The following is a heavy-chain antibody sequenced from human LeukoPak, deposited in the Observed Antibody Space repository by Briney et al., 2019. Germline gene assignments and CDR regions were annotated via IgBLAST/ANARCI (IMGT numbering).Heavy chain of an antibody. Sequence: SETLSLTCTVSGGSISSYYWSWIRQPPGKGLEWIGYIYYSGSTNYNPSLKSRVTISVDTSKNRFSLKLSSVTAADTAVYYCARHKTTVTTAPDYWGQGTLVTVSS. CDR2: IYYSGST. D-gene: IGHD4-17*01. CDR3: ARHKTTVTTAPDY. J-gene: IGHJ4*02. V-gene: IGHV4-59*08. CDR1: GGSISSYY.